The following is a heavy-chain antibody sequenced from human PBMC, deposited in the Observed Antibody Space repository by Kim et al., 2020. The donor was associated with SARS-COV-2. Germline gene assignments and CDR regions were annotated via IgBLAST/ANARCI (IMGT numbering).Heavy chain of an antibody. Sequence: YADSVRGRFTISRDNAKNALYLQMNSLRDEDTALYYCATDPDYDLDFDYWGQGTLVTVSS. D-gene: IGHD3-22*01. V-gene: IGHV3-48*02. J-gene: IGHJ4*02. CDR3: ATDPDYDLDFDY.